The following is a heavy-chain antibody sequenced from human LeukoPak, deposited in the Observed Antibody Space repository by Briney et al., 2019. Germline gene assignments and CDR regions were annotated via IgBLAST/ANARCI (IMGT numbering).Heavy chain of an antibody. Sequence: SVKVSCKASGGTFSSYAISWVRQAPGQGLEWMGGIIPIFGTANYAQKFQGRVTITTDESTSTAYMELSSRRSEDTAVYYCAREVDGKIDYWGQGTLVTVSS. V-gene: IGHV1-69*05. CDR2: IIPIFGTA. D-gene: IGHD2-15*01. CDR1: GGTFSSYA. CDR3: AREVDGKIDY. J-gene: IGHJ4*02.